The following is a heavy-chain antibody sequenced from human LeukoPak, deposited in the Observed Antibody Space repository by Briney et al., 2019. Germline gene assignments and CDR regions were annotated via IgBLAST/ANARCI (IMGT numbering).Heavy chain of an antibody. CDR3: AKAAAAPGFDF. CDR2: VSGSGDRM. J-gene: IGHJ4*02. D-gene: IGHD6-13*01. V-gene: IGHV3-23*01. Sequence: GGSLGLSCAASGFTSSSYALNWVRQAPGKGLEWVATVSGSGDRMYHADSVKGRFTISRDNSKNTIYLQMNSLRAEDTALYYCAKAAAAPGFDFWGQGTLVTVSS. CDR1: GFTSSSYA.